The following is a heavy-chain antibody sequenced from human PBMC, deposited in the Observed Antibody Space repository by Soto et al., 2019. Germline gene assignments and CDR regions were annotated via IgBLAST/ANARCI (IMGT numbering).Heavy chain of an antibody. V-gene: IGHV4-59*08. CDR2: IHYSGST. J-gene: IGHJ4*02. D-gene: IGHD3-10*01. CDR3: ARRMVRGVIDY. Sequence: QVQLQESGPGLVKPSETVSLTCTVSGGSISSYYWSWIRQPPGKGLEWIGYIHYSGSTKYDPSLNSRVTISVDTSKNQVSLKLTSVTAADTAVYYCARRMVRGVIDYWGQGTLVTVS. CDR1: GGSISSYY.